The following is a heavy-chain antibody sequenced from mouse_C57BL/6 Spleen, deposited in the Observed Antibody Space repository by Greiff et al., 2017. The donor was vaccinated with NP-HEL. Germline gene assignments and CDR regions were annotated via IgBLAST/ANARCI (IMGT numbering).Heavy chain of an antibody. J-gene: IGHJ1*03. CDR2: INPNYGTT. CDR1: GYSFTDYN. CDR3: AREFITTVEGYFDV. D-gene: IGHD1-1*01. V-gene: IGHV1-39*01. Sequence: VQLKESGPELVKPGASVKISCKASGYSFTDYNMNWVKQSNGKSLEWIGVINPNYGTTSYNQKFKGKATLTVDQSSSTAYMQLNSLTSEDSAVYYCAREFITTVEGYFDVWGTGTTVTVSS.